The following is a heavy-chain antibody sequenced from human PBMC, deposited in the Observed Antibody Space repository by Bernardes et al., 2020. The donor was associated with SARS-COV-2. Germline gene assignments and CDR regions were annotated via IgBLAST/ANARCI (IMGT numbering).Heavy chain of an antibody. CDR1: GFSFRKAW. CDR3: GVTTSDYYYYGMDV. Sequence: GGTLRLSCTASGFSFRKAWMSWVRKAPGKGLEWIGRIKSNTDGGTTDYGAPVKGRFSISRDDSKKTLFLQMNSLKTEDTAVYYCGVTTSDYYYYGMDVWGQGTTVTVSS. J-gene: IGHJ6*02. V-gene: IGHV3-15*01. D-gene: IGHD4-4*01. CDR2: IKSNTDGGTT.